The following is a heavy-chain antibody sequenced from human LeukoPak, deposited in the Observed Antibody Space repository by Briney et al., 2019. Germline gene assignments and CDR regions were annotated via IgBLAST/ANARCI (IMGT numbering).Heavy chain of an antibody. CDR2: ISPTGSTM. CDR1: GFTFSSYE. J-gene: IGHJ4*02. V-gene: IGHV3-48*03. D-gene: IGHD5-12*01. Sequence: PGGSLRLSCAASGFTFSSYEMYCVRQAPGKGLEWVSYISPTGSTMYYADSVKGRFTISRDNAKNSLYLQMNSLRAEDTAVYYCATLTVASPFDYWGQGALVTVSS. CDR3: ATLTVASPFDY.